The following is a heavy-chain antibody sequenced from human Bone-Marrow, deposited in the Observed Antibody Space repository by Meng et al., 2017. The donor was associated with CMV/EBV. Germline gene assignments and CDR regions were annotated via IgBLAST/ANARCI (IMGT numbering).Heavy chain of an antibody. Sequence: GGSLRLSCAASGFTFSSYAMSWVRQAPGKGLEWVSAISGSGGSTYYADSVKGRFTISRDNSKNTLYLQMNSLRAEDTAVYYCAKDSRLVRSLEWLPPLGYWGQGQLVHVGS. D-gene: IGHD3-3*01. CDR2: ISGSGGST. V-gene: IGHV3-23*01. CDR1: GFTFSSYA. J-gene: IGHJ4*02. CDR3: AKDSRLVRSLEWLPPLGY.